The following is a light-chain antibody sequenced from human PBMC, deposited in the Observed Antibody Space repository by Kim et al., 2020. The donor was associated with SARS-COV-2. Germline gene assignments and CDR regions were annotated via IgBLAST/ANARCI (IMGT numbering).Light chain of an antibody. CDR2: RDS. CDR1: KLADKY. Sequence: PGQTASMTCSGDKLADKYACWYQQKPGQSPVLVIYRDSKRPSGIPGRFSGSNSGNTATLTISGTQAMDEADYYCQAWDSSTAWVFGGGTQLTVL. V-gene: IGLV3-1*01. J-gene: IGLJ3*02. CDR3: QAWDSSTAWV.